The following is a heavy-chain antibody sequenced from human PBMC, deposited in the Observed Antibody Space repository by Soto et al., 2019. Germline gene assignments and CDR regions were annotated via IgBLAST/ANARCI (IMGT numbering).Heavy chain of an antibody. CDR2: IYYSGST. J-gene: IGHJ4*02. V-gene: IGHV4-30-4*01. CDR1: GGSISSGDYY. Sequence: SETLSLTCTVSGGSISSGDYYWSWIRQPPGKGLEWIGYIYYSGSTYYNPSLKSRVTISVDTSKNQFSLKLSSVTAADTAVYYCARVTGSYGNDYFDYWGQGTLVTVSS. CDR3: ARVTGSYGNDYFDY. D-gene: IGHD1-1*01.